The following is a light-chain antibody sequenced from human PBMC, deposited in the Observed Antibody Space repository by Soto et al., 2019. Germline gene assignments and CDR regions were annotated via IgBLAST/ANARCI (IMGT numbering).Light chain of an antibody. J-gene: IGLJ1*01. V-gene: IGLV2-14*01. CDR3: ISYISSSTSYV. Sequence: QSVLTQPASVSGSPGQSITVSCTGTSSDVGGSNHVAWYQQHPGKAPKLMVYEVIHRPSGVSNRFSGSKSGNTASLTISGLQAEDEADSYCISYISSSTSYVFGNGTKVTVL. CDR1: SSDVGGSNH. CDR2: EVI.